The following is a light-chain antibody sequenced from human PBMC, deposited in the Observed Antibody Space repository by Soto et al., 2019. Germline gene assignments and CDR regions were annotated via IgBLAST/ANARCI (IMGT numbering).Light chain of an antibody. J-gene: IGKJ1*01. CDR3: QQYGSSPWT. CDR1: QSVSSSY. Sequence: VLTQSPGTLSLSAGERATLSCRASQSVSSSYLAWYQQNPGQAPRLLIYGASSRASGIPDRFSCSGSGTDFTLTISSLEPEDFAVYYCQQYGSSPWTFGQGTKVDIK. V-gene: IGKV3-20*01. CDR2: GAS.